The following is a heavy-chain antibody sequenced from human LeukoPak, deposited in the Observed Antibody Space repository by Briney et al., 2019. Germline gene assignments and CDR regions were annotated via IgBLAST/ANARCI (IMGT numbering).Heavy chain of an antibody. CDR2: VSPYWRRT. Sequence: GSLGLYLPCSWFILQRCWMHGVRQAPGKGLVWVSRVSPYWRRTSFADSVKERCTISRSNAKKSLHLQMNGLRAEDTAVYYCARGTLTGRPPAAGNDYWGHGNLVTVSS. CDR3: ARGTLTGRPPAAGNDY. D-gene: IGHD6-13*01. J-gene: IGHJ4*01. V-gene: IGHV3-74*01. CDR1: FILQRCW.